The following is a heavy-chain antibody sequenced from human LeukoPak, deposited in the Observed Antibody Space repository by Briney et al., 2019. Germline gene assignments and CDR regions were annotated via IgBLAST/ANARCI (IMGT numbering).Heavy chain of an antibody. J-gene: IGHJ4*02. CDR2: ISDDGSKK. V-gene: IGHV3-30*03. Sequence: PGGSLRLSCAASGFTFSSYSMNWVRQAPGKGLEWVALISDDGSKKYYVDSAGRFTISRDNSKNTVYLQMNSLRVEDTAIYYCAREKCSGGTCYSTVDYWGQGTLVTVSS. D-gene: IGHD2-15*01. CDR3: AREKCSGGTCYSTVDY. CDR1: GFTFSSYS.